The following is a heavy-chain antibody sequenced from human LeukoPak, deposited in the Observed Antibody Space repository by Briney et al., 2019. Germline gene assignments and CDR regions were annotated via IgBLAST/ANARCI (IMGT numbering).Heavy chain of an antibody. V-gene: IGHV4-59*08. D-gene: IGHD3-22*01. Sequence: SETLSLTCTVSGGSISSYYWSWIRQPPGKGLEWIGYIYFTGSTNYNPSLKSRVTTSVDTSRNQFSLKLSSVTAADTAVYYCARHARRSITMIPAYFDYWGQGTLVTVSS. CDR3: ARHARRSITMIPAYFDY. CDR1: GGSISSYY. J-gene: IGHJ4*02. CDR2: IYFTGST.